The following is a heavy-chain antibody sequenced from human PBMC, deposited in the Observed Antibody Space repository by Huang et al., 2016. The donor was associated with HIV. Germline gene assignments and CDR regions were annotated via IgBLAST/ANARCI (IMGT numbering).Heavy chain of an antibody. CDR2: ISYDGNKK. J-gene: IGHJ6*02. CDR1: GISFSNYG. V-gene: IGHV3-30*18. CDR3: GKDWTGSSGWFTLHYYYYGMDV. D-gene: IGHD6-19*01. Sequence: QVQLVESGGGVVQPGRSLRLPCAASGISFSNYGMHWVRQAPGKGVEWVAVISYDGNKKYYADSVKGRFTISRDNSNNTLFLQMNSLRAEDTAVYYCGKDWTGSSGWFTLHYYYYGMDVWGQGTTVTVSS.